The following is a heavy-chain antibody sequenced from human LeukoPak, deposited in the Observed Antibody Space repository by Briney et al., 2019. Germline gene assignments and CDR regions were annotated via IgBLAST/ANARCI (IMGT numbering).Heavy chain of an antibody. J-gene: IGHJ6*02. D-gene: IGHD6-19*01. V-gene: IGHV1-3*01. CDR3: ARVTTGYSRGWYRGLVDYYYYGMDV. CDR1: GYTFTSYA. Sequence: GASVKVSCKASGYTFTSYAMHWVRQAPGQRLEWMGWINAGNGNTKYSQKFQGRVTITRDTSASTAYMELSSLRSEDTAVYYCARVTTGYSRGWYRGLVDYYYYGMDVWGQGTTVTVSS. CDR2: INAGNGNT.